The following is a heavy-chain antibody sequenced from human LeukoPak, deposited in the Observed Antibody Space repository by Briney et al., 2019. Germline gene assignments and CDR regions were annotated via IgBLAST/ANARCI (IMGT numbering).Heavy chain of an antibody. CDR3: ARAVAGTDY. J-gene: IGHJ4*02. Sequence: GASVKVSCKASGYTFTGYYMHWVRQAPGQGLEWMGWMIPNSGNTGYAQKFQGRVTMTRNTSISTAYMELSSLRSEDTAVYYCARAVAGTDYWGQGTLVTVSS. D-gene: IGHD6-19*01. CDR2: MIPNSGNT. CDR1: GYTFTGYY. V-gene: IGHV1-8*02.